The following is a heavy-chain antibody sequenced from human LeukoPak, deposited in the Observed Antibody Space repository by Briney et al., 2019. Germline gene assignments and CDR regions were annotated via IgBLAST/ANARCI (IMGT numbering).Heavy chain of an antibody. V-gene: IGHV3-23*01. Sequence: GGSLRLSCAASGFTFSSYAMSWVRQAPGKGLVWVSAISGGGGSTNYADSVKGRFTISRDNSKNTLYLQMNSLRAEDTAVYYCAKLQVGASRIFDYWGQGTLVSVSS. CDR2: ISGGGGST. D-gene: IGHD1-26*01. J-gene: IGHJ4*02. CDR3: AKLQVGASRIFDY. CDR1: GFTFSSYA.